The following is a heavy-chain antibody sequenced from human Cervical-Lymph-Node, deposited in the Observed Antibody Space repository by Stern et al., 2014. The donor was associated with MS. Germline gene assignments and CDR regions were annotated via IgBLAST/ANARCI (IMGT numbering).Heavy chain of an antibody. CDR2: IWYDGSNK. V-gene: IGHV3-33*01. CDR1: GFTFSSYG. CDR3: ARDRKMTTYGMDV. J-gene: IGHJ6*02. D-gene: IGHD5-24*01. Sequence: QVQLVQSGGGVVQPGRSLRLSCAASGFTFSSYGMHWVRQAPGKGLEWVAVIWYDGSNKYYADSVKGRFTISRDNSKNTLYLQMNSLRAEDTAVYYCARDRKMTTYGMDVWGQGTTVTVSS.